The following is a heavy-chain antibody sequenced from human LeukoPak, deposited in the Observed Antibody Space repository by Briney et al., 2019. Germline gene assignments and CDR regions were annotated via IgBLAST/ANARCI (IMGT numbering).Heavy chain of an antibody. CDR2: IIPIFGTA. Sequence: GASVKVSCKASGGTFSSYAISWVRQAPGQGLEWMGGIIPIFGTANYAQKFQGRVTITTDESTSTAYMELSSLRSEDTAVYYCARGGLVSSYGQYHFDYWGQGTLVTVSS. V-gene: IGHV1-69*05. D-gene: IGHD5-18*01. CDR1: GGTFSSYA. CDR3: ARGGLVSSYGQYHFDY. J-gene: IGHJ4*02.